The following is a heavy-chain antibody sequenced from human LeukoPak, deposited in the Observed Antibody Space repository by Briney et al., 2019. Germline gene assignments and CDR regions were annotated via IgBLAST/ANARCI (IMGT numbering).Heavy chain of an antibody. Sequence: SETLSLTCTVSGYSITSGYYWGWIRQPPGKGLEWIGSIYHSGSTHYNPSLNSRVTMSVDTSKNQFSLKLSSVTAADTAVYYCARGGGLTHIVVVTAIRSRRFDPWGQGTLVTVSS. D-gene: IGHD2-21*02. V-gene: IGHV4-38-2*02. CDR1: GYSITSGYY. CDR3: ARGGGLTHIVVVTAIRSRRFDP. J-gene: IGHJ5*02. CDR2: IYHSGST.